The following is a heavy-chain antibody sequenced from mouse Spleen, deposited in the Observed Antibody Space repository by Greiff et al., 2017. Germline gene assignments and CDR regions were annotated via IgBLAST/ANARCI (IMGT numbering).Heavy chain of an antibody. CDR1: GFSLTSYG. CDR2: IWSGGGT. CDR3: SRNGGLPYALDY. V-gene: IGHV2-2*01. J-gene: IGHJ4*01. Sequence: VQGVESGPGLVQPSQSLSITCTVSGFSLTSYGVHWVRQSPGKGLEWMGVIWSGGGTDYNAAFLFRLSISKDNNTSQVFFKMNRLHADCAAIYFCSRNGGLPYALDYRGQGPPATIS. D-gene: IGHD3-1*01.